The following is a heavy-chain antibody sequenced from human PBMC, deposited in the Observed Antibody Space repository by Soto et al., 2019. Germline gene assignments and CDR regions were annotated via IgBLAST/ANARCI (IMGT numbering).Heavy chain of an antibody. Sequence: ASVKVSCKASGYTFTSYYMHWVRQAPGQGLEWMGIINPSGGSTSYAQKFQGRVTMTRDTSTSTVYMELSSLRSEDTAVYYCARDSVRAGDESGVMIDYWGHGTLVTVSS. D-gene: IGHD7-27*01. J-gene: IGHJ4*01. CDR3: ARDSVRAGDESGVMIDY. V-gene: IGHV1-46*01. CDR2: INPSGGST. CDR1: GYTFTSYY.